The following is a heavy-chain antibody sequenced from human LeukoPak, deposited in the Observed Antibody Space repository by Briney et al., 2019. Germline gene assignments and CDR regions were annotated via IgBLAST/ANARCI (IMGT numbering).Heavy chain of an antibody. D-gene: IGHD3-10*01. Sequence: GGSLRLSCAASGFTVSSNYMSWVRQAPGKGLEWVSAISGSGGSTYYADSVKGRFTISRDNSKNTLYLQMNSLRAEDTAVYYCAPCFRGYYGSGSYYNVHFDYWGQGTLVTVSS. CDR3: APCFRGYYGSGSYYNVHFDY. J-gene: IGHJ4*02. CDR1: GFTVSSNY. V-gene: IGHV3-23*01. CDR2: ISGSGGST.